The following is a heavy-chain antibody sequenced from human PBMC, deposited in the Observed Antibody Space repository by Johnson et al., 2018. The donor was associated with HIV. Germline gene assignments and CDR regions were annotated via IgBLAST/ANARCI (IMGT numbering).Heavy chain of an antibody. CDR2: ISSSGSTI. J-gene: IGHJ3*02. V-gene: IGHV3-11*04. D-gene: IGHD6-25*01. CDR1: GFTFSSYC. CDR3: AGDHSCRGYSSADAFDI. Sequence: QVQLVESGGGVVQPGRSLRLSCAASGFTFSSYCMRWVRLAPGKGLVWVSCISSSGSTICYADSVKGRFTISRDNAKNSLYLQMNSLRAEDKAVYYCAGDHSCRGYSSADAFDIWGQGTMVTVSS.